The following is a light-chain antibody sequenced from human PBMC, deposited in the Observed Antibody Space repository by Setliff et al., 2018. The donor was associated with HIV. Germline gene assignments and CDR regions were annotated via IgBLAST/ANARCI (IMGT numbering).Light chain of an antibody. CDR1: RTDIGNYES. J-gene: IGLJ2*01. CDR3: CSSASGDTWI. V-gene: IGLV2-23*02. CDR2: NVS. Sequence: QSVLTQPASVSGSPGQSITISCTGSRTDIGNYESVSWYQQHPGEVPKLIIYNVSKRPSGVSNRFSGSKSGNTASLTISGLQAEDEADYYCCSSASGDTWIFAGGTKVTV.